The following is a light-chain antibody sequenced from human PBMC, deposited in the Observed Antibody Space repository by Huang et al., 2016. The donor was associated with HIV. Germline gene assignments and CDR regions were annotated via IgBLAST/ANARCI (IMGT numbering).Light chain of an antibody. Sequence: EIVMTQSPATLSVSPGERATLSCRASQRVSNNLAWYQQTPGQAPRLLIYGPSTRATGIPARFSGNGSGTEVTLTISSLQSEDFALYYCQQYNNWPPWTFGQGTKVEIK. CDR3: QQYNNWPPWT. J-gene: IGKJ1*01. CDR2: GPS. V-gene: IGKV3-15*01. CDR1: QRVSNN.